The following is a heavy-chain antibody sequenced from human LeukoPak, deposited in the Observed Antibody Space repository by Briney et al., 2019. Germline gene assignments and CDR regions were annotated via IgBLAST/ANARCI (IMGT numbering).Heavy chain of an antibody. CDR2: VHHSGAT. CDR1: GYSISRGYH. Sequence: SETLSLTCSVSGYSISRGYHWAWVRQPPGKGLEWIGSVHHSGATYHNPSLNRRLNRRLTISADTCKNQFSLKMYSVTPADTAVYDCARINFNPDYWGQGTLVSVSS. CDR3: ARINFNPDY. D-gene: IGHD1-14*01. V-gene: IGHV4-38-2*02. J-gene: IGHJ4*02.